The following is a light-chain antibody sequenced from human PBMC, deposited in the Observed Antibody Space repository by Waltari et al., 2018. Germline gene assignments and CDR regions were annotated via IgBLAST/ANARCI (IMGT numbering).Light chain of an antibody. V-gene: IGKV1-5*03. CDR1: QSIGYW. J-gene: IGKJ1*01. CDR3: QHYNRFSQT. Sequence: DIQMTQSPSTLSASVGESVTITCRASQSIGYWLAWYQQKAGKAPKLLISEASNLESGVPPRFSGSGAGTEFTLTISSLQPDDFATYYCQHYNRFSQTFGQGTKVAI. CDR2: EAS.